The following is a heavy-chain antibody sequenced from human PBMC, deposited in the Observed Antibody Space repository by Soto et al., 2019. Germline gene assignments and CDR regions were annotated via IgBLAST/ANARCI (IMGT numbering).Heavy chain of an antibody. CDR2: INPSGGST. Sequence: ASVKVSCKASGYTFTSYYMHWVRQAPGQGLEWMGIINPSGGSTSYAQKFQGRVTMTRDTSTSTVYMELSSLRSEDTAAYYCARVPPPESNYEGIYFDYWGQGTLVTVSS. V-gene: IGHV1-46*01. J-gene: IGHJ4*02. CDR3: ARVPPPESNYEGIYFDY. D-gene: IGHD4-4*01. CDR1: GYTFTSYY.